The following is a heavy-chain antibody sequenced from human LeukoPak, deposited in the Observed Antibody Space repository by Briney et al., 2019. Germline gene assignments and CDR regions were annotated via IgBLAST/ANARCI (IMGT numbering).Heavy chain of an antibody. CDR3: ARVATVTVGCWFDP. D-gene: IGHD4-17*01. CDR2: ISSSSSYI. CDR1: GFTFSSYS. J-gene: IGHJ5*02. Sequence: GGSLRLSCAASGFTFSSYSMNWVRQAPGKGLEWVSSISSSSSYIYYADSVKGRFTISRDNAKNSLYLQMNSLRAEDTAVYYCARVATVTVGCWFDPWGQGTLVTVSS. V-gene: IGHV3-21*01.